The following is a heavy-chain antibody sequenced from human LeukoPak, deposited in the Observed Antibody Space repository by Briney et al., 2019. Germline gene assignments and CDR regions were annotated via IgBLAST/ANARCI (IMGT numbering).Heavy chain of an antibody. V-gene: IGHV4-59*01. D-gene: IGHD5-12*01. CDR1: GGSISSYY. Sequence: SETLSLTCTVSGGSISSYYWSWIRQPPGKGLEWIGYIYYSGSTNYNPSLESRVTISVDTSKNQFSLKLSSVTAADTAVYYCARAIVATITFDYWGQGTLVTVSS. CDR2: IYYSGST. J-gene: IGHJ4*02. CDR3: ARAIVATITFDY.